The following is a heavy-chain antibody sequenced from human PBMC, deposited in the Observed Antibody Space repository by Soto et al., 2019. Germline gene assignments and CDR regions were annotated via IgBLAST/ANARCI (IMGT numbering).Heavy chain of an antibody. J-gene: IGHJ4*02. CDR3: AKDGYTGFDPSHFDY. V-gene: IGHV3-23*01. CDR2: ISGSGGST. Sequence: GSLRLSCAASGLTFSDYAMSWVRQAPGKGLEWVSTISGSGGSTYYADSVKGRFTISRVNSKTTLYLQMSSLRAEDTAVYYCAKDGYTGFDPSHFDYWGQGTLVTVSS. D-gene: IGHD5-12*01. CDR1: GLTFSDYA.